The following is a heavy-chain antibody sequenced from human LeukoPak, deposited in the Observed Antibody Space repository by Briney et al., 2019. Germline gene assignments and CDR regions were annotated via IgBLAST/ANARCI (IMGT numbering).Heavy chain of an antibody. Sequence: GGSLRLSCAASGFTFSGSAMHWVRQASGKGLEWVGRIRSKANSYATAYAASVKGRFTISRDDSKNTAYLQMNSLKTEDTAVYYCTSPTWDYYYYKDVWGKGTTVTVSS. V-gene: IGHV3-73*01. CDR2: IRSKANSYAT. CDR1: GFTFSGSA. J-gene: IGHJ6*03. CDR3: TSPTWDYYYYKDV. D-gene: IGHD1-26*01.